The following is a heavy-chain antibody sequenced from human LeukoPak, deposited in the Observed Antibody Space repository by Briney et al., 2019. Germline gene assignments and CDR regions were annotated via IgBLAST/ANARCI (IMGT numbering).Heavy chain of an antibody. V-gene: IGHV3-30*18. CDR3: AKDEPGSYSPSDY. D-gene: IGHD3-10*01. CDR2: ISYDASDK. J-gene: IGHJ4*02. Sequence: GRSLRLSCAASGFTFRNYAMHWVRQAPGKGLEWVAFISYDASDKYYADSVKGRFTISRDNSKNTLYLQMNGLRADDTAVYYCAKDEPGSYSPSDYWGQGTLVIVSS. CDR1: GFTFRNYA.